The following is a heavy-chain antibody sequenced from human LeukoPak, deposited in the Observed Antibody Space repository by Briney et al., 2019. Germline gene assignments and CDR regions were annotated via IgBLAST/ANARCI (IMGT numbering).Heavy chain of an antibody. CDR2: IYTSGST. CDR1: GCSISSYY. CDR3: AREAKHDSSGYDAFDI. D-gene: IGHD3-22*01. Sequence: SETLSLTCTVSGCSISSYYLSWIRQPAGKGLEWVGRIYTSGSTNYNPSLKSRLTMSVDTSKNKISLKLNSVTVADTAVYYCAREAKHDSSGYDAFDIWGQGTMVTVSS. V-gene: IGHV4-4*07. J-gene: IGHJ3*02.